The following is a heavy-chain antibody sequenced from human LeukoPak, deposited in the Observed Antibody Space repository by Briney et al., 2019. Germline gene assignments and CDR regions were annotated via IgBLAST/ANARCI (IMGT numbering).Heavy chain of an antibody. V-gene: IGHV4-61*02. CDR3: AREQFDSYGSYNWFDP. CDR2: IYTSGST. J-gene: IGHJ5*02. CDR1: GVSISSGSYY. D-gene: IGHD5-18*01. Sequence: SETLSLTCTVSGVSISSGSYYWSWIRQPAGKGLEWIGRIYTSGSTNYNPSLKSRVTISVDTSKNQFSLKLSSVTAADTAVYYCAREQFDSYGSYNWFDPWGQGTLVTVSS.